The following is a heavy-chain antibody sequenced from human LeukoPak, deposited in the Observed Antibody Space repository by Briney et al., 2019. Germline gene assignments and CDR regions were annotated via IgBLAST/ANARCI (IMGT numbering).Heavy chain of an antibody. Sequence: SETLSLTCTVSGGSISSSSYYWGWNRQPPGKGLEWIGSIYHSGSTYYNPSLKSRVTISVDTSKNQFSLKLSSVTAADTAVYYCARVFQGYDFWSGYTKSPDAFDIWGQGTMVTVSS. D-gene: IGHD3-3*01. CDR2: IYHSGST. CDR1: GGSISSSSYY. V-gene: IGHV4-39*07. J-gene: IGHJ3*02. CDR3: ARVFQGYDFWSGYTKSPDAFDI.